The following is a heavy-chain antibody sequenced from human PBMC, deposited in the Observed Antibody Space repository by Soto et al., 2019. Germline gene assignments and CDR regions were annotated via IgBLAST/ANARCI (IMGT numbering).Heavy chain of an antibody. CDR3: VKNSGWFNT. Sequence: GGSLRLSCAASGFTFGTTDMSWVRQAPGEGLEWVSTIDGSGGITYYADSVKGRFTISRDNSRNTVYLQMNSLRGDDTALYYCVKNSGWFNTWGQGALVTVAS. CDR2: IDGSGGIT. V-gene: IGHV3-23*01. J-gene: IGHJ5*02. D-gene: IGHD3-10*01. CDR1: GFTFGTTD.